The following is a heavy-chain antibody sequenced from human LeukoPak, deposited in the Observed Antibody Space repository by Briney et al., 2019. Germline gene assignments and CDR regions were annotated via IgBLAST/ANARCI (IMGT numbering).Heavy chain of an antibody. CDR1: GGSFSGYY. D-gene: IGHD6-13*01. J-gene: IGHJ4*02. CDR2: INHSGST. Sequence: SETLSLTCAVYGGSFSGYYWSWIRQPPGKGLEWIGEINHSGSTHYNPSLKSRVTISVDTSKNQFSLKLSSVTAADTAVYYCARGGGSSSWYYFDYWGQGTLVTVSS. V-gene: IGHV4-34*01. CDR3: ARGGGSSSWYYFDY.